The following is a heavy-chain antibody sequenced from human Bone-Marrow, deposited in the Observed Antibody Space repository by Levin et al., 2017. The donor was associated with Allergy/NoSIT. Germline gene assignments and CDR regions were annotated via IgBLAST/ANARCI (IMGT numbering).Heavy chain of an antibody. CDR3: ARDLDSSSWYTRATIDAFDI. D-gene: IGHD6-13*01. J-gene: IGHJ3*02. CDR2: ISSSSSTI. CDR1: GFTFSSYS. Sequence: QPGGSLRLSCAASGFTFSSYSMNWVRQAPGKGLEWVSYISSSSSTIYYADSVKGRFTISRDNAKNSLYLQMNSLRDEDTAVYYCARDLDSSSWYTRATIDAFDIWGQGTMVTVSS. V-gene: IGHV3-48*02.